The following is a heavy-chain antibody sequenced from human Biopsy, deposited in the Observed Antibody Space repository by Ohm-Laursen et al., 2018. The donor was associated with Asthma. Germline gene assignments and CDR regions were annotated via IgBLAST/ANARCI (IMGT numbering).Heavy chain of an antibody. CDR2: ISSSGTTI. J-gene: IGHJ5*02. CDR1: GFPFSDYY. V-gene: IGHV3-11*01. D-gene: IGHD3-3*01. CDR3: ARDTRPSWFDP. Sequence: SLRLSCAASGFPFSDYYMSWIRQAPGKGLEWVSYISSSGTTIFNADSVKGRFTISRDNAKNSLYLQMNSLRAEDTAVYYCARDTRPSWFDPWGQGTLVTVSS.